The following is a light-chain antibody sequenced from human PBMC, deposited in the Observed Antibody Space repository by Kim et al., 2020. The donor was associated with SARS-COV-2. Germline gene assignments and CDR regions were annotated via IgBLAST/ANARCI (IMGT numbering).Light chain of an antibody. Sequence: RVATSCSGSSSNIGTNYVYWYQQVPGTAPKLLIYRNNQRPSGVPERFSGSRSGTSASLAISGLRPEDEADYYCAAWDDSLSGREVFGGGTQLTVL. CDR1: SSNIGTNY. J-gene: IGLJ2*01. CDR3: AAWDDSLSGREV. V-gene: IGLV1-47*01. CDR2: RNN.